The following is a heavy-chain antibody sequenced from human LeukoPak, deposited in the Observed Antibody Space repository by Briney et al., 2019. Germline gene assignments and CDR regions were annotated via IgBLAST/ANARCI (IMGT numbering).Heavy chain of an antibody. CDR2: IYYSGST. D-gene: IGHD3-22*01. CDR1: GGSISSGGYY. CDR3: ARERVQDYYDSSGYFSYIDY. J-gene: IGHJ4*02. V-gene: IGHV4-31*03. Sequence: PSETLSLTCTVSGGSISSGGYYWSWIRQHPGKGLEWIGYIYYSGSTYYNPSLKSRVTISVDTSKNQFSLKLSSVTAADTAVYYCARERVQDYYDSSGYFSYIDYWGQGTLVTVSS.